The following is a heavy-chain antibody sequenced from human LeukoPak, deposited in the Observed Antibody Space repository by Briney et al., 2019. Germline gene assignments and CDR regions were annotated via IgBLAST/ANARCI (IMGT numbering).Heavy chain of an antibody. Sequence: ASVKVSCKVSGYTLTELSMHWVRQAPGKGLEWMGGFDPEDGETIYAQKFQGRVTMTEDTSTDTAYMELSSLRSEDTAVYYCATASLWFGELNYFDYWGQGTLVTVSS. D-gene: IGHD3-10*01. J-gene: IGHJ4*02. V-gene: IGHV1-24*01. CDR1: GYTLTELS. CDR2: FDPEDGET. CDR3: ATASLWFGELNYFDY.